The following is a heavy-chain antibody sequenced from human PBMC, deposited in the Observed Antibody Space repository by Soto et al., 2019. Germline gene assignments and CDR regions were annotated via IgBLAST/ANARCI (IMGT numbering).Heavy chain of an antibody. D-gene: IGHD3-9*01. CDR2: INDRGSI. J-gene: IGHJ2*01. CDR1: GGSFSGYY. CDR3: XXESHDILTGPPWVWYFDL. V-gene: IGHV4-34*01. Sequence: QVQLQQWGAGPLRPLETLSLTCGVSGGSFSGYYWAWIRQSPGKGLEWIGEINDRGSINYNPSLKSRVSISVDTSKNHYSLNLRSVTAADTXXXXXXXESHDILTGPPWVWYFDLXGXXXLVTVSS.